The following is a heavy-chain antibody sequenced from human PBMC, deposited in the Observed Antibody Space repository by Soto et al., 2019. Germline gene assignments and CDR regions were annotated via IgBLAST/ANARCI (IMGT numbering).Heavy chain of an antibody. CDR3: ARDSYGSGYGMDV. D-gene: IGHD3-10*01. CDR2: IYWDDDK. CDR1: GFSLTTWGVD. Sequence: QITLKESGPTLVKPTQTLTLTCTFCGFSLTTWGVDVGWIRQPPGKALEWLALIYWDDDKRHRPSLKSRLTITKDTSKNQVVLRMTDMDPVDTGTYYCARDSYGSGYGMDVWGQGTTVTVSS. V-gene: IGHV2-5*02. J-gene: IGHJ6*02.